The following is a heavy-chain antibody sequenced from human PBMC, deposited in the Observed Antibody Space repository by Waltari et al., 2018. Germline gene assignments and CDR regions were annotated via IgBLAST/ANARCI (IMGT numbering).Heavy chain of an antibody. Sequence: QVQLQESGPGLVKPSETLSLTRTVSGGSSSSYYWSWIRQPPGKGLEWIGYIYYSGSTNYNPSLKSRVTISVDTSKNQFSLKLSSVTAADTAVYYCAQMGGRKPSWGQGTLVTVSS. CDR2: IYYSGST. D-gene: IGHD3-16*01. CDR1: GGSSSSYY. CDR3: AQMGGRKPS. V-gene: IGHV4-59*01. J-gene: IGHJ4*02.